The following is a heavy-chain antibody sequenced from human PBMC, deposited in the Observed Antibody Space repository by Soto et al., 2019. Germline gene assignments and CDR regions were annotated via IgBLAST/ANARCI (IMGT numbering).Heavy chain of an antibody. CDR1: GASVSSDSYY. Sequence: SETLSLTCIVSGASVSSDSYYWTWIRRPPGKGLEWIGYTDYSGSTKYNPSLKSRVTISVDTSKNQFSLRVSSVTAADTAMYYCARADRQYCSVSTCYIFDHWGQGTQVTVSS. D-gene: IGHD2-2*02. CDR3: ARADRQYCSVSTCYIFDH. J-gene: IGHJ4*02. V-gene: IGHV4-61*01. CDR2: TDYSGST.